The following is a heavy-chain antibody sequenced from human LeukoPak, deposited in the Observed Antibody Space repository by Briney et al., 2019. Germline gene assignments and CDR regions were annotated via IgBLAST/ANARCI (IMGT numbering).Heavy chain of an antibody. Sequence: GGSLRPSCAASGFTFSSYGMHWVRQAPGKGLEWVAFIRYDGSNKYYADSVKGRFTISRDNSKNTLYLQMNSLRAEDTAVYYCAKDRGGGAYYYYYYMDVWGKGTTVTVSS. CDR1: GFTFSSYG. V-gene: IGHV3-30*02. D-gene: IGHD2-15*01. J-gene: IGHJ6*03. CDR3: AKDRGGGAYYYYYYMDV. CDR2: IRYDGSNK.